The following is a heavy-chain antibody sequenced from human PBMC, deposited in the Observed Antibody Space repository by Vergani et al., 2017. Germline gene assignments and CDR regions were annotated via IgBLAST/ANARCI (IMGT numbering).Heavy chain of an antibody. CDR1: GFTFSSYA. CDR3: AKEYAGTGTDWYYYYYMDV. Sequence: EVQLVESGGGLVQPGGSLRLSCAASGFTFSSYAMSWVRQAPGKGLDWVSAISGSGGSTYYADSVKGRFTISRDNSKNTLYLQMNSLRAEDTAVYYCAKEYAGTGTDWYYYYYMDVWGKGTTVTVSS. D-gene: IGHD3-10*01. CDR2: ISGSGGST. J-gene: IGHJ6*03. V-gene: IGHV3-23*04.